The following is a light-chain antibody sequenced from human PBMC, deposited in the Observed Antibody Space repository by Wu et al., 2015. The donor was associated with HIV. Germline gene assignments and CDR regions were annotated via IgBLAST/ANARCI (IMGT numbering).Light chain of an antibody. CDR2: AAS. CDR3: QQYDFAAPGT. Sequence: EIGLTQFPATLSLSPGDRATLSCRASQSISRNLAWYQQKPGQSPRLLIYAASTRATGVPARFTGSGSGTDFTLGISSMQSKDFGLYFCQQYDFAAPGTFGQGTK. J-gene: IGKJ1*01. V-gene: IGKV3-15*01. CDR1: QSISRN.